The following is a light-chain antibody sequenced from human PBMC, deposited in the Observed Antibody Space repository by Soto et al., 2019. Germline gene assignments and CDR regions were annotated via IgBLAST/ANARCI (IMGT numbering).Light chain of an antibody. CDR1: QSVTSNY. CDR2: GAS. Sequence: EIVLTQSPGTLSLSPGERATLSCRASQSVTSNYLAWYQQKPGQAPRLLIYGASSRPTGVPDRFSGSGSGTDFTLTISRLEPEDFAVFYCQQYGTSPRTFGQGTKVEFK. V-gene: IGKV3-20*01. CDR3: QQYGTSPRT. J-gene: IGKJ1*01.